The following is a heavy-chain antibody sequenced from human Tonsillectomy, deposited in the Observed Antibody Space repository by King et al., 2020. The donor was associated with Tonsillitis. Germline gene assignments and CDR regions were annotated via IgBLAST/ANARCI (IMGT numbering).Heavy chain of an antibody. D-gene: IGHD6-19*01. J-gene: IGHJ2*01. CDR3: EHYKAGRSSDGYWYLDV. CDR1: GFSLNTRGVG. V-gene: IGHV2-5*02. CDR2: IYWDDDK. Sequence: TLKESGPTLVKPTQTLTLTCSFSGFSLNTRGVGVGWIRQPPGKALEWLGVIYWDDDKRYSSFLKNRLSITKDTSRKQVVLTMTNLDPVDTATYYCEHYKAGRSSDGYWYLDVWGRGPPVIVSS.